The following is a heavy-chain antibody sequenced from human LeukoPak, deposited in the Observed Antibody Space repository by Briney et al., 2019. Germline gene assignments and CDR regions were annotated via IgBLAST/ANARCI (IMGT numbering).Heavy chain of an antibody. D-gene: IGHD1-26*01. CDR1: GFTFSSYW. CDR3: AREPIEWELLTVDYKYGMDV. V-gene: IGHV3-7*01. CDR2: IKQDGSEK. Sequence: PGGSLRLSCAASGFTFSSYWMSWVRQAPGKGLGWVANIKQDGSEKYHVDSVKGRFTISRDNAKNSLYLQMNGLRAEDTAVYYCAREPIEWELLTVDYKYGMDVWGQGTTVTVSS. J-gene: IGHJ6*02.